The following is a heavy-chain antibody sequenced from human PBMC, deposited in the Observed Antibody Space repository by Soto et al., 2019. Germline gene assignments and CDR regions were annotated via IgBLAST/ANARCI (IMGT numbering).Heavy chain of an antibody. Sequence: VQLVDSGGGLVQPGGSLSLSFAASGFTLSNYALSWVRRAPGKGLEWVSLVSATAGTTYYTDSVKGRFTISRDNSRNTVYLQMNSLRADDTAVYYCAKDRLAGGFDYWGQGTLVTVSS. CDR3: AKDRLAGGFDY. D-gene: IGHD3-16*01. CDR2: VSATAGTT. J-gene: IGHJ4*02. V-gene: IGHV3-23*04. CDR1: GFTLSNYA.